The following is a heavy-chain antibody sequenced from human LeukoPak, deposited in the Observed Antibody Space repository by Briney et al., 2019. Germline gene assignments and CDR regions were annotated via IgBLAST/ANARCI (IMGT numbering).Heavy chain of an antibody. CDR1: GFTVSTNC. D-gene: IGHD5-18*01. CDR2: IYSGGTT. CDR3: ARVDTVMAYYFDL. V-gene: IGHV3-53*04. J-gene: IGHJ4*02. Sequence: GGSLRLACAASGFTVSTNCMTWVRQAPGKGLECVLTIYSGGTTYYADSVMGRFTISRHNSRNTLYLQMNSLKAEDTAVYYCARVDTVMAYYFDLWGQGTLVTVSS.